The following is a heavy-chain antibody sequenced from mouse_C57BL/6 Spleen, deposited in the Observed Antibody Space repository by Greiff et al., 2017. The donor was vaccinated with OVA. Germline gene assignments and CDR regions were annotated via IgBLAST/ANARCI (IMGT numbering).Heavy chain of an antibody. V-gene: IGHV1-15*01. CDR3: TILITTVVATDY. Sequence: QVQLQQSGAELVRPGASVTLSCKASGYTFTDYEMHWVKQTPVHGLEWIGAIDPETGGTAYNQKFKGKAILPADKSSSTAYMELRSLTSEDSAVDYCTILITTVVATDYWGQGTTLTVSS. D-gene: IGHD1-1*01. CDR1: GYTFTDYE. CDR2: IDPETGGT. J-gene: IGHJ2*01.